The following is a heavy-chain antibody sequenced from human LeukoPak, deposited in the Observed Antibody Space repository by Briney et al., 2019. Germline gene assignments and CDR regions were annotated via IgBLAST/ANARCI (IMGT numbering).Heavy chain of an antibody. CDR1: GFTFSSYA. J-gene: IGHJ4*02. CDR2: ISSSSSYI. D-gene: IGHD2-15*01. CDR3: ASAHLYCSGGSCYPTFFDY. V-gene: IGHV3-21*01. Sequence: PGGSLRLSCAASGFTFSSYAMSWVRQAPGKGLEWVSSISSSSSYIYYADSVKGRFTISRDNAKNSLYLQMNSLRAEDTAVYYCASAHLYCSGGSCYPTFFDYWGQGTLVTVSS.